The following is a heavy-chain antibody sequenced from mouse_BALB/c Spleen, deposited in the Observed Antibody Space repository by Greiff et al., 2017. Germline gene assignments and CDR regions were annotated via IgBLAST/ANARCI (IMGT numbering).Heavy chain of an antibody. CDR3: ARYYYGSSYAMDY. Sequence: EVKVEESGGGLVKPGGSLKLSCAASGFTFSSYTMSWVRQTPEKRLEWVATISSGGGNTYYPDSVKGRFTISRDNAKNNLYLQMSSLRSEDTALYYCARYYYGSSYAMDYWGQGTSVTVSS. CDR1: GFTFSSYT. V-gene: IGHV5-9*03. CDR2: ISSGGGNT. D-gene: IGHD1-1*01. J-gene: IGHJ4*01.